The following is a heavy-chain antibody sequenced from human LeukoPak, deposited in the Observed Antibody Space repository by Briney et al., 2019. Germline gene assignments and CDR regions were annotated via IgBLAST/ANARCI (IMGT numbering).Heavy chain of an antibody. J-gene: IGHJ4*02. CDR2: IKQDGSEK. V-gene: IGHV3-7*01. Sequence: PGGSLRLSCAASGFTFSSYWMSWVRQAPGKGLEWVANIKQDGSEKYYVDSVKGRFTISRDNAKTSLYLQMNSLRAEDTAVYYCARPTLLRYFDWLLYQRPASFYFDYWGQGTLVTVSS. CDR1: GFTFSSYW. CDR3: ARPTLLRYFDWLLYQRPASFYFDY. D-gene: IGHD3-9*01.